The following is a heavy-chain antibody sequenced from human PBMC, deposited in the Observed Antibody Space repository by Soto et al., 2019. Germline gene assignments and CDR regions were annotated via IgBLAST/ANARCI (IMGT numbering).Heavy chain of an antibody. J-gene: IGHJ6*02. CDR3: ARAGCDGGRCYTLVGLRYGMDV. CDR1: GFTFSSYA. V-gene: IGHV3-30-3*01. D-gene: IGHD2-15*01. Sequence: QVQLVESGGGVVQPGRSLRLSCAASGFTFSSYAMYWVRQAPGKGLEWVAVISYDGSNKYYADSVKGRFTISRDNSKNTLYRQMNCLRAEDTAVYYCARAGCDGGRCYTLVGLRYGMDVWGQGTTVTVSS. CDR2: ISYDGSNK.